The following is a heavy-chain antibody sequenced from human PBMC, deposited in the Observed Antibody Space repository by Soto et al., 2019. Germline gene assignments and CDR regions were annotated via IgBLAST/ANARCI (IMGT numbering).Heavy chain of an antibody. Sequence: SETLSLTCAVSGGSISRGNWWSWVRQPPGKGLEWIGEIYHSGSTNYNPSLKSRVTISVDKSKNQFSLKLSSVTAADTAVYYCAGYGSGSGXDYWGQGTLVTVS. J-gene: IGHJ4*02. V-gene: IGHV4-4*02. CDR1: GGSISRGNW. CDR3: AGYGSGSGXDY. D-gene: IGHD3-10*01. CDR2: IYHSGST.